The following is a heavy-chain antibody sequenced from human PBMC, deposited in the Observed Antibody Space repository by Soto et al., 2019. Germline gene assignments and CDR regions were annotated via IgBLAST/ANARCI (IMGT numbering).Heavy chain of an antibody. Sequence: SETLSLTCTVSGGSVSSGSYYWSWIRQPPGTGLEWIGYIYYSGSTNYNPSLKSRVTISVDTSKKQFSLNLSSVTAADTALYYCARLFHYDKNYFDYWGQGTLVTVSS. J-gene: IGHJ4*02. CDR3: ARLFHYDKNYFDY. CDR2: IYYSGST. V-gene: IGHV4-61*01. D-gene: IGHD3-22*01. CDR1: GGSVSSGSYY.